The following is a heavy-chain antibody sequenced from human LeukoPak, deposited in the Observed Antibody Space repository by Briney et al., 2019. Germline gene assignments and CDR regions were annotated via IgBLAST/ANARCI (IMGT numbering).Heavy chain of an antibody. CDR1: GFTFSSYG. Sequence: PGGSLRLSCAASGFTFSSYGMHWVRQAPGKGLEWVAVIWYDGSNKYYADSVKGRFTISRDNSKNTLYLQMNSLRAEDTAVYYCARDGLNYDFWRSTNWFDPWGQGTLVTVSS. D-gene: IGHD3-3*01. CDR2: IWYDGSNK. J-gene: IGHJ5*02. CDR3: ARDGLNYDFWRSTNWFDP. V-gene: IGHV3-33*01.